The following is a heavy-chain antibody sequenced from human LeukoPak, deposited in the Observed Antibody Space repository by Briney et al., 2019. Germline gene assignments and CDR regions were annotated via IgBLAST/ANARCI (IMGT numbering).Heavy chain of an antibody. CDR1: GYTFTDYY. CDR3: ARGEYVISGYRNDAFDI. J-gene: IGHJ3*02. D-gene: IGHD3-22*01. Sequence: ASVKVSCKASGYTFTDYYMHWVRQAPGQRLEWMGWINPNSGATKYAQKFQGRVTMTRDTSISTAYMELSRLTSDDTAVYYCARGEYVISGYRNDAFDIWGQGTMVTVSS. V-gene: IGHV1-2*02. CDR2: INPNSGAT.